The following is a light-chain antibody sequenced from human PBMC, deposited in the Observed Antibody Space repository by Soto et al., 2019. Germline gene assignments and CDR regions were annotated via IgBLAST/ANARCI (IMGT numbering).Light chain of an antibody. CDR3: KQRYSIPYT. Sequence: DIQMTQSPSSLSASVGDRVTITCRASQSISSYLNWYQQKPGKAPKLLIYAASSLQSGVPSRFSGSGSRTDFTLPISSMQPEDHAHYYRKQRYSIPYTLGQGTKLEMK. CDR1: QSISSY. CDR2: AAS. V-gene: IGKV1-39*01. J-gene: IGKJ2*01.